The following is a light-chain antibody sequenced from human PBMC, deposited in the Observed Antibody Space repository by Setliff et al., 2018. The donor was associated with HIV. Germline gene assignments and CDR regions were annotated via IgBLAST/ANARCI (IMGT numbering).Light chain of an antibody. J-gene: IGLJ1*01. CDR3: SSYTSSSTYV. V-gene: IGLV2-14*01. Sequence: QSVLTQPASVSGSPGQSITISCTGTSSDVGGYNYVSWYQQHPGKAPKLMIYDVTKRPSGVSYRFSGSKSGNTASLTISGLQSEDEADYYCSSYTSSSTYVFGTGTKATVL. CDR1: SSDVGGYNY. CDR2: DVT.